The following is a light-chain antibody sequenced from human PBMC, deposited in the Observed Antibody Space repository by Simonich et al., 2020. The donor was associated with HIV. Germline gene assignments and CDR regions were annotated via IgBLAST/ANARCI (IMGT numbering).Light chain of an antibody. J-gene: IGLJ2*01. CDR1: SSDVVSYNL. V-gene: IGLV2-14*02. CDR3: SSYTSSSTVV. Sequence: QSALTQPASVSGSPGQSITISCTGTSSDVVSYNLVSWYQQHPGKAPKLLIYEGSKRPSGVSNRFSGSKSGNTASLTISGLQAEDEADYHCSSYTSSSTVVFCGGTKVTVL. CDR2: EGS.